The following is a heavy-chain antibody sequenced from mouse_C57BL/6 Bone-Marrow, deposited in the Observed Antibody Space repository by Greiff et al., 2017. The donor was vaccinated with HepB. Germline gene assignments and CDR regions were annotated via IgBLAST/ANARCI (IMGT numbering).Heavy chain of an antibody. CDR1: GYSFTGYY. Sequence: EVQLQQSGPELVKPGASVKISCKASGYSFTGYYMNWVKQSPEKSLEWIGEINPSTGGTTYNQKFKAKATLTVDKSSSTAYMQLKSPTSEDSAVYYCARKRLRLCAMWYRGQKTSVTVSS. CDR2: INPSTGGT. D-gene: IGHD3-2*02. V-gene: IGHV1-42*01. CDR3: ARKRLRLCAMWY. J-gene: IGHJ4*01.